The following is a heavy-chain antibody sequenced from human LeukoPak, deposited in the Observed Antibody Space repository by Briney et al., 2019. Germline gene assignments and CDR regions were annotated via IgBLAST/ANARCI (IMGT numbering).Heavy chain of an antibody. Sequence: PGGSLRLSCAASGFTFSSYAMSWVRQAPGKGLEWVSAISGSGGSTYYADSVKGRFTISRDNSKNTLYLQMNSLRAEDTAVYYCASRIDVWGSYRYFDYWGQGTLVTVSS. D-gene: IGHD3-16*02. V-gene: IGHV3-23*01. CDR3: ASRIDVWGSYRYFDY. CDR2: ISGSGGST. J-gene: IGHJ4*02. CDR1: GFTFSSYA.